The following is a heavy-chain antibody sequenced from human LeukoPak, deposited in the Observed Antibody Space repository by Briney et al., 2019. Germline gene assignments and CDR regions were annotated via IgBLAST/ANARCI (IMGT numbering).Heavy chain of an antibody. CDR1: GFTFSDYY. D-gene: IGHD4-17*01. CDR2: ISSSGSTI. V-gene: IGHV3-11*04. J-gene: IGHJ3*02. CDR3: ARDDYGDYVAFDI. Sequence: PGGSLRLSCAASGFTFSDYYMSWIRQAPGKGLEWVSYISSSGSTIYYADSVKSRFTISRDNAKNSLYLQMNSLRAEDTAVYYCARDDYGDYVAFDIWGQGTMVTVSS.